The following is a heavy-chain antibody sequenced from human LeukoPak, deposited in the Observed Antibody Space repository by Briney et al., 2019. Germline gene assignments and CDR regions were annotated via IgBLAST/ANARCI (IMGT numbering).Heavy chain of an antibody. V-gene: IGHV3-21*01. CDR2: ISSSDTYI. CDR3: TRDGDTVLTRGYYYYMDV. Sequence: PGGSLRLSCAASGFTFSSYSMNWVRQAPGKGLEWVSSISSSDTYIYYADSVKGRFTISRDNAKKSLNLQMNSLRAEDTAVYYCTRDGDTVLTRGYYYYMDVWGKGTTVTVSS. J-gene: IGHJ6*03. CDR1: GFTFSSYS. D-gene: IGHD3-10*01.